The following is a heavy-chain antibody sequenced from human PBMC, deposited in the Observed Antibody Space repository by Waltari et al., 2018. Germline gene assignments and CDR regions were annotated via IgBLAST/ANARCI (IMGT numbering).Heavy chain of an antibody. CDR1: GFTFSSYW. CDR3: ARENYGSGKEFGY. Sequence: EVQLVESGGGLVQPGGSLRLSCAASGFTFSSYWMSWVRQAPGKVLEWVANIKQDGSEKYYVDSVKGRFTISRDNAKNSLYLQMNSLRAEDTAVYYCARENYGSGKEFGYWGQGTLVTVSS. D-gene: IGHD3-10*01. V-gene: IGHV3-7*01. CDR2: IKQDGSEK. J-gene: IGHJ4*02.